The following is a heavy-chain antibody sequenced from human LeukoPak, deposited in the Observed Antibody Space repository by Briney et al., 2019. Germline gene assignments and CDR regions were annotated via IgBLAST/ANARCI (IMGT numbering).Heavy chain of an antibody. J-gene: IGHJ3*02. CDR2: IYYSGST. Sequence: SETLSLTCTVSGGSISSSSYYWGWIRQPPGKGLEWIGYIYYSGSTNYNPSLKSRVTISVDTSKNQFSLKLSSVTAADTAVYYCAREEDDYVWGSYRSQGSAFDIWGQGTMVTVSS. CDR1: GGSISSSSYY. CDR3: AREEDDYVWGSYRSQGSAFDI. D-gene: IGHD3-16*02. V-gene: IGHV4-61*01.